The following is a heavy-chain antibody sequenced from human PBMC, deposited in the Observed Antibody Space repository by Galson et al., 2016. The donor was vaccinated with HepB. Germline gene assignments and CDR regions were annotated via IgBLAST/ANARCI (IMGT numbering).Heavy chain of an antibody. D-gene: IGHD6-19*01. J-gene: IGHJ6*03. Sequence: SETLSLTYIVSGDSVSSSIYFWAWIRQPPGKGLEWIGTGNMYYSGTTYYNPSLKSRVTISVDTSKNQFSLRLNSVTAADTGVYYCATGIVVAGKYYYYMDVWGEGTTVTVSS. CDR3: ATGIVVAGKYYYYMDV. V-gene: IGHV4-39*01. CDR2: GNMYYSGTT. CDR1: GDSVSSSIYF.